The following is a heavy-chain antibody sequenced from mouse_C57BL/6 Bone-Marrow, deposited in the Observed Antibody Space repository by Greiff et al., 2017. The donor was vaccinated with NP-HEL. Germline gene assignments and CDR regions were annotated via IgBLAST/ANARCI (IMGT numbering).Heavy chain of an antibody. D-gene: IGHD1-1*01. J-gene: IGHJ4*01. Sequence: EVKVVESGGDLVKPRGSLKLSCAASGFTFSSYGMSWVRQTPDKRLEWVATISSGGSYTYYPDSVKGRFTISRDNAKNTLYLQMSSLKSEDTAMYYCARDYYGSSYYAMDYWGQGTSVTVSS. V-gene: IGHV5-6*01. CDR1: GFTFSSYG. CDR2: ISSGGSYT. CDR3: ARDYYGSSYYAMDY.